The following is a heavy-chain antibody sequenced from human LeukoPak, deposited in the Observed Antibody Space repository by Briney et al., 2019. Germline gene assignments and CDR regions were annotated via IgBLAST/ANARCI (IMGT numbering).Heavy chain of an antibody. CDR2: IYYSGST. CDR1: GGSISSGGYY. Sequence: SQTLSLTCTVSGGSISSGGYYLSWIRQHPGKGLEWIVYIYYSGSTYYNPSLKSRVTISVDTSKNQFSLKLSSVTAADTAVYYCARARKAAMDAFDIWGQGTMVTVSS. V-gene: IGHV4-31*03. D-gene: IGHD2-2*01. J-gene: IGHJ3*02. CDR3: ARARKAAMDAFDI.